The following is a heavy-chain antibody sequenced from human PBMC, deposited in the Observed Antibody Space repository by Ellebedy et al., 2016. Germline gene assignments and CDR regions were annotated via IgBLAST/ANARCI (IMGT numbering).Heavy chain of an antibody. CDR2: IYYSGST. V-gene: IGHV4-39*07. D-gene: IGHD3-3*01. J-gene: IGHJ3*02. Sequence: SETLSLTXTVSGGSISSSSYYWGWIRQPPGKGLEWIGSIYYSGSTYYNPSLKSRVTISVDTSKSQFSLKLSSVTAADTAVYYCASTSPHYDFWSGYYAWPAFDIWGQGTMVTVSS. CDR1: GGSISSSSYY. CDR3: ASTSPHYDFWSGYYAWPAFDI.